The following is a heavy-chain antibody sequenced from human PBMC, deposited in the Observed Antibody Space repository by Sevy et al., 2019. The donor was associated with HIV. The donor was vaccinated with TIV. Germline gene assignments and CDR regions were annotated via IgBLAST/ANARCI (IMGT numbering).Heavy chain of an antibody. D-gene: IGHD5-18*01. V-gene: IGHV1-18*01. CDR3: AREASPNRGYSYGTTLNYYYYGMDV. CDR1: GYTFTSYG. J-gene: IGHJ6*02. CDR2: ISAYNSNT. Sequence: ASVKVSCKASGYTFTSYGISWVRQAPGQGLEWMGWISAYNSNTNYAQKLQGRVTMTTDTSTSTAYMELRSLRSDDTAVYYCAREASPNRGYSYGTTLNYYYYGMDVWGQGTTVTVSS.